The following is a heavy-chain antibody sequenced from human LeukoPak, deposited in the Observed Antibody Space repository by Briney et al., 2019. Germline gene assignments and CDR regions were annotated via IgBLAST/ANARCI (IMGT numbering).Heavy chain of an antibody. J-gene: IGHJ5*02. CDR1: GGSISSSSYY. D-gene: IGHD3-16*01. CDR2: IYYSGST. V-gene: IGHV4-39*07. CDR3: ARESAAGGWFDP. Sequence: SETLSLTCTVPGGSISSSSYYWGWIRQPPGKGLEWIGSIYYSGSTYYNPSLKSRVTISVDTSKNQFSLKLSFVTAADTAVYYCARESAAGGWFDPWGQGTLVTVSS.